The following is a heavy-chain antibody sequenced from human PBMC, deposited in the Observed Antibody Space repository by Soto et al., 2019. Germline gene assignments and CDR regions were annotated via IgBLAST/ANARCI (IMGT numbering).Heavy chain of an antibody. J-gene: IGHJ5*02. Sequence: SETLSLTCTVSGGSISSGGYYWSWIRQHPGKGLEWIGYIYYSGSTYYNPSLKSRVTISVDTSKNQFSLKLSSVTAADTAVYYCERERSPSNVLRFLEWAIGWFDPWGQGTLVTVSS. CDR3: ERERSPSNVLRFLEWAIGWFDP. CDR1: GGSISSGGYY. D-gene: IGHD3-3*01. CDR2: IYYSGST. V-gene: IGHV4-31*03.